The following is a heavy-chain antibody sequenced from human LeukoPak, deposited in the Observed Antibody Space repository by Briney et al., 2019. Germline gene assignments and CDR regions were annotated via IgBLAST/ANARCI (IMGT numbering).Heavy chain of an antibody. Sequence: GGSLRLSCAASGFTFSSYTMSWVRQAPGEGLEWVSAISGSGGSTYYADSVKGRFTISRDNSKNTLYLQMNSLRAEDTAVYYCAKDGRVNYYDSSGYSGPDYWGQGNLVTVSS. J-gene: IGHJ4*02. V-gene: IGHV3-23*01. D-gene: IGHD3-22*01. CDR1: GFTFSSYT. CDR2: ISGSGGST. CDR3: AKDGRVNYYDSSGYSGPDY.